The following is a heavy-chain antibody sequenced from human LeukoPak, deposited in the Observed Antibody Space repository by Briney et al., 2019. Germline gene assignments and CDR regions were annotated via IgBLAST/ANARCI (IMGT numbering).Heavy chain of an antibody. CDR2: IYYSGST. CDR3: ARGPGPGDYGYFDY. V-gene: IGHV4-59*12. J-gene: IGHJ4*02. CDR1: GGSISSYY. Sequence: PSETLSLTCTVSGGSISSYYWSWIRQPPGKGLEWIGYIYYSGSTNYNPSLKSRVTISVDTSKNQFSLKLSSVTAADTAVYYCARGPGPGDYGYFDYWGQGTLVTVSS. D-gene: IGHD4/OR15-4a*01.